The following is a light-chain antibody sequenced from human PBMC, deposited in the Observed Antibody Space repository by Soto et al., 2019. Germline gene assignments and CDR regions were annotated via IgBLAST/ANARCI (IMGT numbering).Light chain of an antibody. Sequence: EVVLTQSPVTLSLSPGERATLSCRASQSVNIYLAWYQQKPGQAPRLLIFGASYRATGIPARFSGSGSGTEFNLTISSLQSEDFAVYFCQQYDDWLRLTFGGGTKVDI. CDR3: QQYDDWLRLT. CDR2: GAS. J-gene: IGKJ4*01. CDR1: QSVNIY. V-gene: IGKV3D-15*01.